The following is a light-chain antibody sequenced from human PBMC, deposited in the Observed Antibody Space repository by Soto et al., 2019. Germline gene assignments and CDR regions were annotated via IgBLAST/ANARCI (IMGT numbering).Light chain of an antibody. V-gene: IGLV2-11*01. CDR1: SSDVGVYNY. J-gene: IGLJ3*02. Sequence: QPVLTQPRSVSGSPGQSITISCTGTSSDVGVYNYVSWYQQHPGKAPKLIIYDINKRPSGVPDRFSGSKSGNTASLTISGLQAEDEADYYCCSYAGSYTWVFGGGTKLTVL. CDR3: CSYAGSYTWV. CDR2: DIN.